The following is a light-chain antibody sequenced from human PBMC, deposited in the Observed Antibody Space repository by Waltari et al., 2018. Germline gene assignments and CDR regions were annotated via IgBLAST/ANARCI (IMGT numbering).Light chain of an antibody. Sequence: DIVMTQSPDSLAVSLGERATINCKSSQSVFHNVNNKNYLDWYQQTPGQPPKLLIYWASTRESGVPDRISGSGSGTDFTLTISSLQPEDVAVYFCQQYYSSSSITFGQGTRLEIK. CDR1: QSVFHNVNNKNY. V-gene: IGKV4-1*01. CDR2: WAS. J-gene: IGKJ5*01. CDR3: QQYYSSSSIT.